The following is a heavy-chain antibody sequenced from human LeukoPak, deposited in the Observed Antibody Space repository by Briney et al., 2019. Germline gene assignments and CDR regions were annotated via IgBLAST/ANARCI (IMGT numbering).Heavy chain of an antibody. CDR2: IRAHNGDT. V-gene: IGHV1-18*01. CDR1: GYTFTSYA. Sequence: ASVKVSCKASGYTFTSYAISWVRQAPGQGLEWMGWIRAHNGDTNHAQQLQSRVTMTTDTSARTAYMELRSLRSEDTAVYYCARGEFICTINTCYASALDSWGQGTLVTVSS. CDR3: ARGEFICTINTCYASALDS. J-gene: IGHJ4*02. D-gene: IGHD2-2*01.